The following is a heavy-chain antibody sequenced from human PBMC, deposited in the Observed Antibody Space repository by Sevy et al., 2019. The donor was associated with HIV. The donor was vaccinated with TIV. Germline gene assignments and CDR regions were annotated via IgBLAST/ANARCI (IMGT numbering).Heavy chain of an antibody. CDR1: GFTFSSYA. CDR2: ISYDGSNK. Sequence: GSLRLSCAASGFTFSSYAMHWVRQAPGKGLEWVAVISYDGSNKYYADSVKGRFTISRDNSKNTLYLQMNSLRAEDTAVYYCARNDGDYEPDYWGQGTLVTVSS. V-gene: IGHV3-30-3*01. D-gene: IGHD4-17*01. J-gene: IGHJ4*02. CDR3: ARNDGDYEPDY.